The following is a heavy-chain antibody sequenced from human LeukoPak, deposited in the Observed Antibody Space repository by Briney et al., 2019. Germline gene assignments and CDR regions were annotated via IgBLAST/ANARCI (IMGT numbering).Heavy chain of an antibody. CDR3: ARKIGYQLLSIPPNDAFDI. J-gene: IGHJ3*02. CDR2: ISSSSSYI. CDR1: GFTFSSYS. Sequence: GGSLRLSCAASGFTFSSYSMNWVRQAPGKGLEWVSSISSSSSYIYYADSVKGRFTISRDNAKNSLYLQMNSLRAEDTAVYYCARKIGYQLLSIPPNDAFDIWGQGTMVTVSS. D-gene: IGHD2-2*01. V-gene: IGHV3-21*01.